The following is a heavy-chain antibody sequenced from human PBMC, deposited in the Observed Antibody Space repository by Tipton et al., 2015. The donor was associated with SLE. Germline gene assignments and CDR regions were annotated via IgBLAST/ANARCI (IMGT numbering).Heavy chain of an antibody. CDR2: MYRSGTT. D-gene: IGHD2-2*01. CDR3: ARAPAPAPPTHYYYYFMDV. J-gene: IGHJ6*03. V-gene: IGHV4-59*11. Sequence: TLSLTCTVSGDSFSNHFWSWIRQPPGKGLEWIGYMYRSGTTKYNPSLKSRVTISVDTSENQFSLRLSSVTAADTAVYSCARAPAPAPPTHYYYYFMDVWGHGTTVTVSS. CDR1: GDSFSNHF.